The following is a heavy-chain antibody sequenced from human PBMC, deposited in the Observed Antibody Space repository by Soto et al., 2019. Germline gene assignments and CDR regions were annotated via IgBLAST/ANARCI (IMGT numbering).Heavy chain of an antibody. CDR2: IYYSGST. D-gene: IGHD3-3*01. J-gene: IGHJ5*02. Sequence: SETLSLTCTFSCGSISSSSYYWGWIRQPPGKGLEWIGSIYYSGSTYYNPSLKSRVTISVDTSKNQFSLKLSSVTAADTAVYYCARLPYDFWSGYYLSWFDPWGQGTLVTV. CDR1: CGSISSSSYY. V-gene: IGHV4-39*01. CDR3: ARLPYDFWSGYYLSWFDP.